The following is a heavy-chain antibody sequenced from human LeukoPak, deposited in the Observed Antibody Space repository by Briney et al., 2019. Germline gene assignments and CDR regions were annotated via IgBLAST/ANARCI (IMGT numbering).Heavy chain of an antibody. CDR1: GFTFSDYY. J-gene: IGHJ4*02. Sequence: GGSLRLSCAASGFTFSDYYMSWIRQAPGKGLEWVSYISDRGTTIYYGDSVKGRFTISRDNAKSSLYLQMNSLRAEDTAVYYCARETKIYYYDSSGPFDYWGQGTLVTVSS. V-gene: IGHV3-11*04. CDR2: ISDRGTTI. CDR3: ARETKIYYYDSSGPFDY. D-gene: IGHD3-22*01.